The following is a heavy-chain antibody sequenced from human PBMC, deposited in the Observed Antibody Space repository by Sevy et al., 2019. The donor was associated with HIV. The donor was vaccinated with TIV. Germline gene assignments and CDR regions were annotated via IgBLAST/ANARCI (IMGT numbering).Heavy chain of an antibody. CDR1: GYSFTSYW. CDR2: IYPGDSGT. CDR3: ARHLPAVVPAAKSPLFYYMDV. Sequence: EFLKISCEGSGYSFTSYWIAWVRQMPGKGLEWMGIIYPGDSGTRYSPSFQGQVTISVDKSISTAYLQWTSLKASDTAVYYCARHLPAVVPAAKSPLFYYMDVWGKGTTVTVSS. J-gene: IGHJ6*03. D-gene: IGHD2-2*01. V-gene: IGHV5-51*01.